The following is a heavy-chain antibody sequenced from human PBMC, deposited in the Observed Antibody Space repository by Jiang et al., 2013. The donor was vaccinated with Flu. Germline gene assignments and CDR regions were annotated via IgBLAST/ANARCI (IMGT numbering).Heavy chain of an antibody. D-gene: IGHD6-13*01. CDR2: TYFRSKWYD. J-gene: IGHJ4*02. CDR1: GDSVSTNSGA. CDR3: ARVRLEQQQLVGFDF. V-gene: IGHV6-1*01. Sequence: QTLSLTCAISGDSVSTNSGAWYWIRQSPSRGLEWLGRTYFRSKWYDDYAESVKGRMTINPDTSKNQFSLQLNSVTPEDTAMYYCARVRLEQQQLVGFDFWSQGTLVTVSS.